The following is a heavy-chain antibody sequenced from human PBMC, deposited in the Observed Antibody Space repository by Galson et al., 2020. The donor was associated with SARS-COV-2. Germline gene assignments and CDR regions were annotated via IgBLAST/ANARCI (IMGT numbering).Heavy chain of an antibody. CDR2: ISYSGST. CDR3: AGSQGTLDLYGMDV. V-gene: IGHV4-59*01. J-gene: IGHJ6*02. Sequence: SETLSLTCTVSGGSISSYYWSWIRQPPGKGLEWIGYISYSGSTNYNPSLKSRVTISVDTSKNQFSLKLSSVTAADTAVYYCAGSQGTLDLYGMDVWGQGTTVTVFS. D-gene: IGHD3-3*01. CDR1: GGSISSYY.